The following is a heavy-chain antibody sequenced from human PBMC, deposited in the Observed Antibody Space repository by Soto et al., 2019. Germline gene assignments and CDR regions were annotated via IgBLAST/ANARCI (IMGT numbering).Heavy chain of an antibody. CDR1: RLTIHDYY. Sequence: SETLSLTCAFYRLTIHDYYLNWIRQSPGKGLEWIGELNHSGSSNYNPSLKSRVTISVDTSKNQFSLNLRSVTAADTAVYYCARGPYSDSGGYYFFWGQG. CDR3: ARGPYSDSGGYYFF. CDR2: LNHSGSS. D-gene: IGHD3-22*01. J-gene: IGHJ4*02. V-gene: IGHV4-34*01.